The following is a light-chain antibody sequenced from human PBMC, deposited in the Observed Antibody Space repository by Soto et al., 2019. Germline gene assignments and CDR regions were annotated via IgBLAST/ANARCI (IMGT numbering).Light chain of an antibody. Sequence: ESVLTQAPGPLSLSPGERATLSCRASQSVRNNYLAWYQQRPGQAPRLLIYAASSRATGIPDRFSGSGSGTDFTLTISRLEPEDFAVYYCQQFSSYPLTFGGGTKVDIK. CDR2: AAS. V-gene: IGKV3-20*01. CDR1: QSVRNNY. J-gene: IGKJ4*01. CDR3: QQFSSYPLT.